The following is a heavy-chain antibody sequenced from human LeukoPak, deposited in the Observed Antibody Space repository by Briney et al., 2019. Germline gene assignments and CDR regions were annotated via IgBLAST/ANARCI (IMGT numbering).Heavy chain of an antibody. CDR1: GGTFSSYA. Sequence: SVKVSCKASGGTFSSYAISWVRQAPGQGLEWMGRIIPIFGTANYAQKFQGRVTITADKSTSTAYMELSSLRSEDTAVYYCARELYCSSTSCYPDYWGQGTLVTVSS. V-gene: IGHV1-69*06. D-gene: IGHD2-2*01. CDR3: ARELYCSSTSCYPDY. CDR2: IIPIFGTA. J-gene: IGHJ4*02.